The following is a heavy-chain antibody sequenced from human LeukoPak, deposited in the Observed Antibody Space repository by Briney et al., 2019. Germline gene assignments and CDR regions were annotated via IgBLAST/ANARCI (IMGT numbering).Heavy chain of an antibody. CDR2: INPNSGGT. J-gene: IGHJ4*02. V-gene: IGHV1-2*02. D-gene: IGHD1-26*01. Sequence: ASVKVSCKASGYTFTGYYMHWVRQAPGQGLEWMGWINPNSGGTNYAQKFQGRVTMTRDTSISTAYMELRRLRSDDTAVYYCARDLYEWELSYLFAEFGRWGKGALVTVS. CDR3: ARDLYEWELSYLFAEFGR. CDR1: GYTFTGYY.